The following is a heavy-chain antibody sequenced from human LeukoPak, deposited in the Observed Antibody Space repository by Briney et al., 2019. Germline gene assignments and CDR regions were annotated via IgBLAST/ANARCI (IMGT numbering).Heavy chain of an antibody. CDR2: IYSSGST. J-gene: IGHJ5*02. CDR1: GGSISGSTYY. V-gene: IGHV4-39*07. Sequence: SETLSLTCTVSGGSISGSTYYWGWIRQPPGKGLEWIGTIYSSGSTYYNPSLKSRVTISVDTSKNQFSLKLSSVTAADTAVYYCARRYCPSTSCYGWFDPWGQGTLVTVSS. CDR3: ARRYCPSTSCYGWFDP. D-gene: IGHD2-2*01.